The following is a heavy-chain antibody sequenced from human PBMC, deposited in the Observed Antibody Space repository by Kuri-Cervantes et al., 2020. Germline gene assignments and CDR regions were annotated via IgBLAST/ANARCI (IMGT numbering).Heavy chain of an antibody. V-gene: IGHV3-74*01. CDR2: INSDGSRT. Sequence: GESLKISCVASGFTFTSHWMHWVRQTPGKGLLWVSRINSDGSRTNYADSVKGRFTISRDNSKNTLYLQMNSLRAEDTAVYYCAKENGDIVVVPAAMDYWGQGTLVTVSS. CDR1: GFTFTSHW. CDR3: AKENGDIVVVPAAMDY. D-gene: IGHD2-2*01. J-gene: IGHJ4*02.